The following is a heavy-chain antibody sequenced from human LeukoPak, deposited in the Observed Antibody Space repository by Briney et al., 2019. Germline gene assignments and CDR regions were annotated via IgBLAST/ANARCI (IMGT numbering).Heavy chain of an antibody. CDR2: IYYSGST. J-gene: IGHJ4*02. Sequence: SETLSLTCTVSGGSISSYYWSWIRQPPGKGLEWIGYIYYSGSTNYNPSPKSRVTISVDTSKSQFSLKLSSVTAADTAVYYCARHSRDGFIEPYFDYWGQGTLVTVSS. D-gene: IGHD5-24*01. CDR3: ARHSRDGFIEPYFDY. V-gene: IGHV4-59*08. CDR1: GGSISSYY.